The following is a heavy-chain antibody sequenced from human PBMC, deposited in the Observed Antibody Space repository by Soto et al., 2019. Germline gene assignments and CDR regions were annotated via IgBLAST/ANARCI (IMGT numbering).Heavy chain of an antibody. J-gene: IGHJ4*02. Sequence: GGSLRLSCAASGFTFSIYWMHWVRQAPGKGLVWVSHINSDGSSTTYADSVKGRFTISRDNAKNTLYLQMNSLRAEDTAVYYCARDTLAPAACYFDYWGQGTLVTVSS. CDR2: INSDGSST. CDR3: ARDTLAPAACYFDY. D-gene: IGHD2-2*01. V-gene: IGHV3-74*01. CDR1: GFTFSIYW.